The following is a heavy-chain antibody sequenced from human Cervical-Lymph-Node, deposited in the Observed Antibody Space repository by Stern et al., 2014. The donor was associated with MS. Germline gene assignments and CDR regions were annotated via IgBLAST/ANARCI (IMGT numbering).Heavy chain of an antibody. CDR1: GGSMSSKY. Sequence: VQLVESGPGLVKPSETVSLTCTVSGGSMSSKYWNWIRQPPGKGLEWIGYIYSDGSTNYNPSLKSRVVIDLDKSQNQFSLSLTSVTAAVTAVYYCXRVXGXGTXQNWFDSWGQGTLVTVSS. V-gene: IGHV4-59*01. CDR3: XRVXGXGTXQNWFDS. J-gene: IGHJ5*01. D-gene: IGHD2/OR15-2a*01. CDR2: IYSDGST.